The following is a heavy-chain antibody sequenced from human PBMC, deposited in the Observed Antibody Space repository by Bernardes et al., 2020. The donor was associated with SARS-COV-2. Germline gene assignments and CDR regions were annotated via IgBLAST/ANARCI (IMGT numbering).Heavy chain of an antibody. J-gene: IGHJ4*02. CDR1: GFTFPYYA. V-gene: IGHV3-23*01. Sequence: GGSLRLSCAASGFTFPYYAMSWVRQAPGKGLEWVSYISGSGATTFYSDSVKGRFTISRDNSKNTLFLQMNDLRADDTAVYYCARVDFSNLYYFDYWGQGTPVTVSS. CDR3: ARVDFSNLYYFDY. CDR2: ISGSGATT. D-gene: IGHD4-4*01.